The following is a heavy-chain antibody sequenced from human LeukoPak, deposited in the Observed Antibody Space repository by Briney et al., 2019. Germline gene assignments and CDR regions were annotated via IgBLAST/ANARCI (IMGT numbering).Heavy chain of an antibody. V-gene: IGHV3-74*01. CDR1: GFIFTTYW. J-gene: IGHJ4*02. D-gene: IGHD1-26*01. CDR3: TRDLVGATSDF. Sequence: GGSLRLSCAASGFIFTTYWMHWVREAPGKGLVWVARINSDGSDTYYADSVKGRFTISRDNSKNTVYLQMNSLRAEDTAVYYCTRDLVGATSDFWGQGTLVTVSS. CDR2: INSDGSDT.